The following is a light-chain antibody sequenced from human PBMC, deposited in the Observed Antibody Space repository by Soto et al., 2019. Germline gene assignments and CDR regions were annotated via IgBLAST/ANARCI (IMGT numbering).Light chain of an antibody. CDR1: QSVRSN. V-gene: IGKV3-15*01. CDR3: QHFGSSPPGT. Sequence: EIVMTQSPATLSASPGERVTLSCRASQSVRSNLAWYQQKPGQAPRLLMYAASTRATGVPARFRGSGSGSEFTLTISGLEPEDFAVYFCQHFGSSPPGTFGQGTRLEIK. CDR2: AAS. J-gene: IGKJ5*01.